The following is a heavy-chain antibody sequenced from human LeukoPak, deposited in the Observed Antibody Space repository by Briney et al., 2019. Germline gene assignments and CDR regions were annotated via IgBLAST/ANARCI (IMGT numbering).Heavy chain of an antibody. V-gene: IGHV3-9*01. D-gene: IGHD3-16*01. CDR3: AKGTTFDAFGM. Sequence: GGSLRLSCAAAGFTFDNYAMHWVRQAPGKGLEWVSRISWNTGNIDYADSVKGRFTISRDNAKNSLYLQMNSLRAEDTALYYCAKGTTFDAFGMWGQGTMVTVSS. J-gene: IGHJ3*02. CDR2: ISWNTGNI. CDR1: GFTFDNYA.